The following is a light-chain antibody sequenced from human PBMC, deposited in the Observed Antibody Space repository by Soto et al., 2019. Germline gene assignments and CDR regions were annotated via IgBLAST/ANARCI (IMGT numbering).Light chain of an antibody. CDR2: GAS. V-gene: IGKV3-15*01. J-gene: IGKJ4*01. CDR1: QSVSSN. CDR3: QQYNNWPPPLT. Sequence: EIVMTQSPATLSVSPGERATLSCRASQSVSSNLAWYQQKPGHAPRLLIYGASTRATGIPARFSGSGSGTEFTLTISSLQSEDFAVYYCQQYNNWPPPLTFGGGTKVEI.